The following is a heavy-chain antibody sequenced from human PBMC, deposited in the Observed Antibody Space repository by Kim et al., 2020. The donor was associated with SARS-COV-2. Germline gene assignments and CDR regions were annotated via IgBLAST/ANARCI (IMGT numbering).Heavy chain of an antibody. CDR3: AKDALGVPVVAALKAYYYYYYGMDV. D-gene: IGHD2-15*01. V-gene: IGHV3-23*01. J-gene: IGHJ6*02. CDR1: GFTFSSYA. CDR2: ISGSGGST. Sequence: GGSLRLSCAASGFTFSSYAMSWVRQAPGKGLEWVSAISGSGGSTYYADSVKGRFTISRDNSKNTLYLQMNSLRAEDTAVYYCAKDALGVPVVAALKAYYYYYYGMDVWGQGTTVTVSS.